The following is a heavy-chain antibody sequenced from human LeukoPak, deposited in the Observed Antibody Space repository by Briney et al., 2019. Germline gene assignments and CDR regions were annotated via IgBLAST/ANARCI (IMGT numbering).Heavy chain of an antibody. CDR2: ISGSGGST. V-gene: IGHV3-23*01. CDR1: GFTFSSYA. J-gene: IGHJ5*02. D-gene: IGHD2-2*01. CDR3: VKDPRYCSSTHCSGA. Sequence: GGSLRLSCAASGFTFSSYAMSWVRQAPGKGLEWVSAISGSGGSTYYADSVKGRFTISRDNSKSTLYMQINSLRPEDTAVYYCVKDPRYCSSTHCSGAWGQGTLVTVSS.